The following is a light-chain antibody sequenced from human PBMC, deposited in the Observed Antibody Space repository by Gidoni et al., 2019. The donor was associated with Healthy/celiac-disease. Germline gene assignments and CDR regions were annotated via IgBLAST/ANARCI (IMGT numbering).Light chain of an antibody. J-gene: IGKJ3*01. CDR2: LGS. CDR3: MQALQTSFT. CDR1: QSLLHSNGYNY. V-gene: IGKV2-28*01. Sequence: DIVMTQSPLSLPVTPGEPASISCRSSQSLLHSNGYNYLDWYLQKPGQSPQLLIYLGSNRASGVPDRFSGSGSGTDFTLKISGVEAEDVGVYYCMQALQTSFTFXPXTKVDIK.